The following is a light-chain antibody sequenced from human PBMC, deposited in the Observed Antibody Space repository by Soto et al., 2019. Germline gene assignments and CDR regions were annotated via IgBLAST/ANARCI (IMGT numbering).Light chain of an antibody. V-gene: IGKV1-6*01. Sequence: AIQMTQSPSSLSASVGDRVTITCRASQGIRNDLGWYQQKPGKAPKLLIYAASSLQSGVPSRFSGSRSGADFTLTISSLQPEDFATYYCLQDYNYPLTFGQGTKVEI. CDR2: AAS. CDR1: QGIRND. CDR3: LQDYNYPLT. J-gene: IGKJ1*01.